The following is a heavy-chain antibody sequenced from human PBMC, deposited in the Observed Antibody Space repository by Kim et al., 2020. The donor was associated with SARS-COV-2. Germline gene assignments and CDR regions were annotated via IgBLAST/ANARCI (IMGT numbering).Heavy chain of an antibody. J-gene: IGHJ4*02. CDR3: ARLGYSLAPY. CDR2: DT. D-gene: IGHD5-18*01. V-gene: IGHV5-51*01. Sequence: DTRYSPSFQGQVTISADKSISTAYLQWSSLKASDTAMYYCARLGYSLAPYWGQGTLVTVSS.